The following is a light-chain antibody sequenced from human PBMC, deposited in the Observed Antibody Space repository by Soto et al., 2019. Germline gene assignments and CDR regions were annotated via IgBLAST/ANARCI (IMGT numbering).Light chain of an antibody. J-gene: IGKJ1*01. V-gene: IGKV1-5*03. Sequence: DIQMTQSPSTLSASVGDRVTITCRASQSINNWLAWYQQKPGKAPKLFIFKASTLESGVPSRFSGSGSGTEFTLSISSLQPDDFATYFCQQYESFPRTFGPGTKVDIK. CDR2: KAS. CDR1: QSINNW. CDR3: QQYESFPRT.